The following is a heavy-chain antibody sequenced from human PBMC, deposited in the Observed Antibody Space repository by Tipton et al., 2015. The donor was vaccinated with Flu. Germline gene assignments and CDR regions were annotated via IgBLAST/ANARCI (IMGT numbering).Heavy chain of an antibody. J-gene: IGHJ4*02. D-gene: IGHD7-27*01. V-gene: IGHV3-21*01. CDR3: ARDYNWGEGY. CDR2: IDPTSSHI. Sequence: SLRLSCAASGFSFNIYTMMWVRLVPGKGLEWVASIDPTSSHIHYGGSVRSRFTISRDNAKYSVFLHMDNLGDDDTAVYFCARDYNWGEGYWGQGTLVAVSS. CDR1: GFSFNIYT.